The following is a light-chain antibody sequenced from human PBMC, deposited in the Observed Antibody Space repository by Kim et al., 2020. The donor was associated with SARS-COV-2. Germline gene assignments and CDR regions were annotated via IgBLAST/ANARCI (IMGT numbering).Light chain of an antibody. CDR2: SAS. Sequence: DIVMTQSPDSLPVSRGERATINCKSSQSVLYSPDNRNCLAWYQHKPGQPPKLLIYSASTRESGVPDRFTGSGSVTDFTLTISSLQAEDVAVYYCQQYLGSPPYTFGQGTKLEI. CDR3: QQYLGSPPYT. CDR1: QSVLYSPDNRNC. V-gene: IGKV4-1*01. J-gene: IGKJ2*01.